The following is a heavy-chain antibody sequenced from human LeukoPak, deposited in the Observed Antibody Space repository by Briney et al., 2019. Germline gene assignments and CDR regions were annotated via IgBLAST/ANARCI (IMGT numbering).Heavy chain of an antibody. J-gene: IGHJ5*02. D-gene: IGHD2-15*01. CDR1: GGSFSGYY. CDR2: INHSGST. CDR3: ARNDCSGGSCYPPAS. Sequence: PSETLSLTCAVDGGSFSGYYWSWIRQPPGKGLDWIGEINHSGSTNYNPSLKSRVTISVDTSKNQFSLKLSSVTAADTAVYYCARNDCSGGSCYPPASWGQGTLVTVSS. V-gene: IGHV4-34*01.